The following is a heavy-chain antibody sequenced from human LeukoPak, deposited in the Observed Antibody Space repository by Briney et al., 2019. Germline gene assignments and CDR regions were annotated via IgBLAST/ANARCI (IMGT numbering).Heavy chain of an antibody. CDR1: GGSFSGYY. CDR3: ARVPYYYGSGSYYNRYNYYYGMDV. Sequence: SETLSLTCAVYGGSFSGYYWSWIRQPPGKGLEWIGEINHSGSTNYNPSLKGRVTISVDTSKNQFSLKLSSVTAADTAVYYCARVPYYYGSGSYYNRYNYYYGMDVWGQGTTVTVSS. V-gene: IGHV4-34*01. D-gene: IGHD3-10*01. CDR2: INHSGST. J-gene: IGHJ6*02.